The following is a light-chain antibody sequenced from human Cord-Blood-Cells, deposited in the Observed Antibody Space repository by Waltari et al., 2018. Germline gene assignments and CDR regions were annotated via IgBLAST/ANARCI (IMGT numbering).Light chain of an antibody. CDR2: EGS. CDR1: SSDVGSYNL. Sequence: QSALTPPASVSGSPGQSITISCTGTSSDVGSYNLVSWYQQHPGKAPKRMIYEGSKRPSGVSNRFSGSKSGNTASLTISGLQAEDEADYYCCSYAGSSTFVVFGGGTKLTVL. V-gene: IGLV2-23*03. CDR3: CSYAGSSTFVV. J-gene: IGLJ2*01.